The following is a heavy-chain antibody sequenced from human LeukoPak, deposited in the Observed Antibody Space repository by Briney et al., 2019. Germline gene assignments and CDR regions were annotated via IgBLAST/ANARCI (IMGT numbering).Heavy chain of an antibody. V-gene: IGHV1-46*01. CDR3: ARVLKRGYSSGRYSWGTGSSNDY. D-gene: IGHD6-19*01. CDR1: GYTFTSYY. Sequence: ASVKVSCKASGYTFTSYYMHWVRQAPGQGLEWMGIINPSGGSTSYAQKFQGRVTMTRDMSTSTVYMELSSLRSEDTAVYYCARVLKRGYSSGRYSWGTGSSNDYWGQGTLVTVSS. J-gene: IGHJ4*02. CDR2: INPSGGST.